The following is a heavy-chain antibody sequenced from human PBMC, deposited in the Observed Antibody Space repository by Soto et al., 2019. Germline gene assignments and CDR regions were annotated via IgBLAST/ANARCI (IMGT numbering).Heavy chain of an antibody. CDR2: IIPIFGTA. Sequence: SVKVSCKASGGTFSSYAISWVRQAPGQGLEWMGGIIPIFGTANYAQKFQGRVTITADESTSTAYMELSSLRSEDTAVYYCARSIGYCSGGSCYSFDYWGQGTLVTVSS. CDR3: ARSIGYCSGGSCYSFDY. CDR1: GGTFSSYA. V-gene: IGHV1-69*13. D-gene: IGHD2-15*01. J-gene: IGHJ4*02.